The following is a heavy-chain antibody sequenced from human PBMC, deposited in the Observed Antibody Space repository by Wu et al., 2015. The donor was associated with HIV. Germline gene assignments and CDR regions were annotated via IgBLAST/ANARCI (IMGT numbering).Heavy chain of an antibody. CDR3: ARGGVVAAPSHIEYYFDY. CDR1: GGTFSSFA. J-gene: IGHJ4*02. D-gene: IGHD2-15*01. Sequence: QVHLVQSGAEVKKPGSSVKVSCKAAGGTFSSFALSWVRQAPGQGLEWVGGIIPLFDTAISAHNFHDRVTITADESTSTGYMELRSLTYEDTAMYYCARGGVVAAPSHIEYYFDYWGQGTLVTVSS. V-gene: IGHV1-69*12. CDR2: IIPLFDTA.